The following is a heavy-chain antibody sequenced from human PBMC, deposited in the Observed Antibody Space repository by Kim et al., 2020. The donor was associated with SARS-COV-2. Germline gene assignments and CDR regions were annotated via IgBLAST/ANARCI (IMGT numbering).Heavy chain of an antibody. Sequence: PSLKSRVTMSVDTSKNQFSLKLTSVTAADTAVYYCARWTITGTANWFDSWGQGTLLTVSS. D-gene: IGHD1-7*01. J-gene: IGHJ5*01. V-gene: IGHV4-34*01. CDR3: ARWTITGTANWFDS.